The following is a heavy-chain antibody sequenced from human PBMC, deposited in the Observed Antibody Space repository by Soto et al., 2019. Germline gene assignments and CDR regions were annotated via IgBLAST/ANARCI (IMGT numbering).Heavy chain of an antibody. D-gene: IGHD2-2*01. CDR2: IIPILGIA. J-gene: IGHJ5*02. V-gene: IGHV1-69*04. CDR1: GGTFSSYT. CDR3: ARESEDCSSTSCGNWFDP. Sequence: SVKVSCKASGGTFSSYTISWVRQAPGQGLEWMGRIIPILGIANYAQKFQGRVTITADKSTSTAYMELSSLRSEDTAVYYCARESEDCSSTSCGNWFDPWGQGTLVTVSS.